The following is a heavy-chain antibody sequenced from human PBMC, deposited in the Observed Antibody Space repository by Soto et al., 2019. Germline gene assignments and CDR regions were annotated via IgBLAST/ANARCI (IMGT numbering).Heavy chain of an antibody. CDR2: ISNSGST. CDR3: ARVLADYYDSSGNIGVSNGLDV. Sequence: SETLSLTCSVSGGSITSYYWTWIRQPPGKGLEWIGYISNSGSTNYSPSLKSRVTISSDTSNNQFSLKLRPVTAADTAVYYCARVLADYYDSSGNIGVSNGLDVWGQGPTVTVSS. D-gene: IGHD3-22*01. V-gene: IGHV4-59*01. CDR1: GGSITSYY. J-gene: IGHJ6*02.